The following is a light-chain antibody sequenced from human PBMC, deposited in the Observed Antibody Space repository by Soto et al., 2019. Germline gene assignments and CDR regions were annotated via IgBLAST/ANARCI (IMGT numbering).Light chain of an antibody. V-gene: IGLV1-40*01. Sequence: QSVLTQPPSVSEAPGQRVTISCTGRSSNIGAGYEAHWYQQVPGTAPKLLIYENNNRPSGVPDRFSGSKSGTSASLAITGLQAEDEAEYYCHYYDSSLSGYVFGTGTKLTVL. CDR3: HYYDSSLSGYV. J-gene: IGLJ1*01. CDR2: ENN. CDR1: SSNIGAGYE.